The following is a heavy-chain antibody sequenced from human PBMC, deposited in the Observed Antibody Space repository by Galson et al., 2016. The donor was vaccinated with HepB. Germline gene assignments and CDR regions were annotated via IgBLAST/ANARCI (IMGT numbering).Heavy chain of an antibody. J-gene: IGHJ6*02. CDR3: ARDLIAAAGYYYYGMDV. CDR2: ISSSNSYS. D-gene: IGHD6-13*01. CDR1: GFTFSDYY. Sequence: SLRLSCAASGFTFSDYYMSWIRQAPGKGLEWVSYISSSNSYSSYADSVRGRFTISRDNAKNSLYLQMNSLRAEDTGVYFCARDLIAAAGYYYYGMDVWGRGTTFTVSS. V-gene: IGHV3-11*06.